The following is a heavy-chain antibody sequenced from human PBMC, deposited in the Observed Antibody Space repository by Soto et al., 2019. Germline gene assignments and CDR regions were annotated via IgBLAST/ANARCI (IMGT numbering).Heavy chain of an antibody. D-gene: IGHD1-1*01. CDR2: IYHSGST. CDR3: ARLATRYYFDY. V-gene: IGHV4-30-2*02. CDR1: GGSISSGGYS. Sequence: ASETLSLTCAVSGGSISSGGYSLSWVRQPPGKGLEWIGYIYHSGSTYYNPSLKSRVTISVDTSKNQFSLKMSSVTAADTAVYYCARLATRYYFDYWGQGTLVTVSS. J-gene: IGHJ4*02.